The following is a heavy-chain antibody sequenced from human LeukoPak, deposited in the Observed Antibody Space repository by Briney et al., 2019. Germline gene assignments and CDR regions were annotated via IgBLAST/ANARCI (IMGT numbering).Heavy chain of an antibody. CDR2: IYTSGST. D-gene: IGHD3-22*01. V-gene: IGHV4-4*07. J-gene: IGHJ4*02. Sequence: PSETLSLTCTVSGGSISSYYWSWIRKPAGKGLEWIGRIYTSGSTNYNPSLKSRVTMSVDTSKNQFSLKLSCVTAADTAIYYCARNGDDSSDYYYFDYWGQGTLVTVSS. CDR1: GGSISSYY. CDR3: ARNGDDSSDYYYFDY.